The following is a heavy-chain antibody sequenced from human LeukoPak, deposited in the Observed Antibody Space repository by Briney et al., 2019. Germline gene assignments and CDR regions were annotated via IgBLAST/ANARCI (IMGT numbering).Heavy chain of an antibody. Sequence: EASVKVSCKASGGTFSSYAISWVRQAPGQGLEWMGRIIPILGIANYAQKFQGRVTITADKSTSTAYMELSSLRSEDTAVYYCASDIVATGEFDYWGQGTLVTVSS. CDR3: ASDIVATGEFDY. J-gene: IGHJ4*02. CDR2: IIPILGIA. D-gene: IGHD5-12*01. CDR1: GGTFSSYA. V-gene: IGHV1-69*04.